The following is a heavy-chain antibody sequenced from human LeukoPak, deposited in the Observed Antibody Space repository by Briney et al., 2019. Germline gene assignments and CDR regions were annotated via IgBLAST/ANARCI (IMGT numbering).Heavy chain of an antibody. Sequence: SQTLSLTCSVSGGSISSHNYYWSWIRQPAGKALEWIGRIYFSGTTDYNPSLKSRVTMSLDSSKSQFSLRLTPVTAADTAVYFCARVPSAYYYYMDVWGPGTTVTVSS. CDR2: IYFSGTT. CDR3: ARVPSAYYYYMDV. J-gene: IGHJ6*03. CDR1: GGSISSHNYY. V-gene: IGHV4-61*02.